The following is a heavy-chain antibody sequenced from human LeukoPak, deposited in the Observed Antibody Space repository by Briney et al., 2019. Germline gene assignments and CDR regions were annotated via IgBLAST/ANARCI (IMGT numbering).Heavy chain of an antibody. D-gene: IGHD3-22*01. V-gene: IGHV1-69*13. J-gene: IGHJ6*03. CDR1: GGTFSSYA. CDR3: AGSYYYDSSGYGVVAYYYYYMDV. Sequence: ASVKVSCKASGGTFSSYAISWVRQAPGQGLEWMGGIIPIFGTAYYAQKFQGRVTITADESTSTAYMELSSLRSEDTAVYYCAGSYYYDSSGYGVVAYYYYYMDVWGKGTTVTVSS. CDR2: IIPIFGTA.